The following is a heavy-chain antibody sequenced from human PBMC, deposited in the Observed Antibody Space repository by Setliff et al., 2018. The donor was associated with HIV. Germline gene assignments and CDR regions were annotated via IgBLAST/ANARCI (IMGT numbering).Heavy chain of an antibody. D-gene: IGHD2-21*02. CDR1: GFTFSNYW. J-gene: IGHJ3*02. V-gene: IGHV3-74*01. CDR3: ASSNVVVVTASVSDAFDI. Sequence: GGSLRLSCVASGFTFSNYWMHWVRQAPGKGLVWVSRINTDGSSISHADSVKGRFTISRDNAKNSLYLQMNSLRAEDTAVYYCASSNVVVVTASVSDAFDIWGQGTMVTVSS. CDR2: INTDGSSI.